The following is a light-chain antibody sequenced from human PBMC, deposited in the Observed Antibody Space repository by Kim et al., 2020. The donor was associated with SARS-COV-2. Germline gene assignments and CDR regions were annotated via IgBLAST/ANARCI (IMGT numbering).Light chain of an antibody. J-gene: IGKJ1*01. CDR1: QLIGNS. CDR3: QKYNSAPWT. CDR2: GAS. Sequence: GDRLTLACPASQLIGNSLAWSRKNPAKVPSLLIFGASAVQPGVPSGFIGKGSGTASTLPFTSLRPEDVATYYCQKYNSAPWTFGKGTKVDIK. V-gene: IGKV1-27*01.